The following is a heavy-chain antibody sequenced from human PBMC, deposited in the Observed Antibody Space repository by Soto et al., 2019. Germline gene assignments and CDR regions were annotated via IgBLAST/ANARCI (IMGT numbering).Heavy chain of an antibody. CDR2: ISASNDYT. CDR3: VKARPRLTQNLDGVS. D-gene: IGHD2-8*01. J-gene: IGHJ5*02. Sequence: QVQLVQSGAEVRKPGASVKVSCQTSGYTFTHHGISWVRQAPGQGLEWVGWISASNDYTDYAQKFQGRVTMTTDKPTSTAYMELRSLTSDDTAVYYCVKARPRLTQNLDGVSWGQGTLVTVSS. CDR1: GYTFTHHG. V-gene: IGHV1-18*01.